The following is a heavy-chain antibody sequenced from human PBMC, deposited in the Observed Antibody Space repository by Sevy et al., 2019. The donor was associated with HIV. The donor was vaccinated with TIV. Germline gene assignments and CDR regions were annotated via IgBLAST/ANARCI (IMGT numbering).Heavy chain of an antibody. CDR2: MNPNSGNT. D-gene: IGHD3-3*01. CDR3: ARGHPHHPLYSYYDFWSGYYADYYYGMDV. Sequence: ASVKVSCKASGYTFTSYDINWVRQATGQGLEWMGWMNPNSGNTGYAQKFQGRVTMTRNTSISTAYMELSSLRSEDTAVYYCARGHPHHPLYSYYDFWSGYYADYYYGMDVWGQGTTVTVSS. CDR1: GYTFTSYD. V-gene: IGHV1-8*01. J-gene: IGHJ6*02.